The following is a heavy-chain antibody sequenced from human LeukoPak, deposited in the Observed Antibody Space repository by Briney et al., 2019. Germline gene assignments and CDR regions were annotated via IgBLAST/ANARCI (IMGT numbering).Heavy chain of an antibody. CDR2: ISWNSGSI. J-gene: IGHJ4*02. V-gene: IGHV3-9*01. CDR3: AKIHSAGIAAAGPFDY. Sequence: TGGSLRLSCAASGFTFDEYAMHWVRQAPGKGLEWVSGISWNSGSIGYADSVKGRFTISRDNAKNSLYLQMNSLRAEDTALYYCAKIHSAGIAAAGPFDYWGQGTLVTVSS. CDR1: GFTFDEYA. D-gene: IGHD6-13*01.